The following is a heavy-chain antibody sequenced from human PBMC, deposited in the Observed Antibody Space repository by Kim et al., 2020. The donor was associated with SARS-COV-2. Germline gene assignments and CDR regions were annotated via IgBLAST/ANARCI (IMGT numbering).Heavy chain of an antibody. Sequence: SVKVSCKASGGTFSSYAISWVRQAPVQGLEWMGGIIPIFGTANYAQKFQGRVTITADESTSTAYMELSSLRSEDTAVYYCARPLKQPGGWFDPWGQGTLVTVSS. V-gene: IGHV1-69*13. CDR2: IIPIFGTA. J-gene: IGHJ5*02. CDR3: ARPLKQPGGWFDP. D-gene: IGHD6-13*01. CDR1: GGTFSSYA.